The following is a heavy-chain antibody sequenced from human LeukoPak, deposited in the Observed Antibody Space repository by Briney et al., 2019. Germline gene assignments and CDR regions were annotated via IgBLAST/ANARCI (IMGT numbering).Heavy chain of an antibody. Sequence: GSLRLSCADSGVTFSNNVMRWVRQAPGKGGEWGSAVSGSGHLSYYADSVKGWFATSRDNSNNTLFLQMDSLRVEDTAVYYCAPWGHFYGSGSYHNWFDPWGQGTLVTVSS. CDR2: VSGSGHLS. CDR3: APWGHFYGSGSYHNWFDP. D-gene: IGHD3-10*01. CDR1: GVTFSNNV. V-gene: IGHV3-23*01. J-gene: IGHJ5*02.